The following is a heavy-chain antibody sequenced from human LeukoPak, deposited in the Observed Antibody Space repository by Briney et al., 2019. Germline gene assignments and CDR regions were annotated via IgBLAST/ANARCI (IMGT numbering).Heavy chain of an antibody. V-gene: IGHV3-23*01. CDR2: ISGSGGST. CDR3: ARCDYDFWSGYYYYYYYMDV. CDR1: GFTFSSYA. D-gene: IGHD3-3*01. Sequence: PGGSLRLSCAASGFTFSSYAMSWVRQAPGKGLEWVSAISGSGGSTYYADSVKGRFTVSRDNSKNTLYLQMSSLRAEDTAVYYCARCDYDFWSGYYYYYYYMDVWGKGTTVTVSS. J-gene: IGHJ6*03.